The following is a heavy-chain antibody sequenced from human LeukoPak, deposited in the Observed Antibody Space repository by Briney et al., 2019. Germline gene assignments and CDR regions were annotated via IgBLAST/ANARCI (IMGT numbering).Heavy chain of an antibody. CDR1: GYTFTSYG. V-gene: IGHV1-18*01. CDR3: ARETYYYDSSGYYHDAFDI. D-gene: IGHD3-22*01. CDR2: ISAYNGNT. Sequence: ASVKVSCKASGYTFTSYGISWVRQAPGQGLEWMGWISAYNGNTNYAQKLQGRVTMTTDTSTSTAYMELRSLRSDDTAVYYCARETYYYDSSGYYHDAFDIWGQGTMVTVSS. J-gene: IGHJ3*02.